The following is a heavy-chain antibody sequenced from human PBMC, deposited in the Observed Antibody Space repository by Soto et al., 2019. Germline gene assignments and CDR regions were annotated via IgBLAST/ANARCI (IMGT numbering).Heavy chain of an antibody. J-gene: IGHJ4*02. D-gene: IGHD2-15*01. Sequence: QVQLVESGGGLVKPGGSLRLSCAASGFTFSDYYMSWIRQAPGKGLEWISYISNTGSYTNYADSVKGRFTISRDNAKISLYLQMNSLRAEDTAVYYGARDNGGNRYFDYWGQGTLVTVSS. CDR1: GFTFSDYY. V-gene: IGHV3-11*05. CDR2: ISNTGSYT. CDR3: ARDNGGNRYFDY.